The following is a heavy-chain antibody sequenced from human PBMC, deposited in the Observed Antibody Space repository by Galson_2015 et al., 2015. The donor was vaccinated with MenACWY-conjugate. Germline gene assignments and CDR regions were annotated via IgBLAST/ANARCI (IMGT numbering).Heavy chain of an antibody. Sequence: TLSLTCPVSGGSITSRTYYWGWIRQPPGKGLEWLGRIYYRGTTYYNPSLRSRLSMALDTSKNQFSLKLNSVTAADTAMYYCVAYSASFGWFDLWGQGTLVTVSS. D-gene: IGHD3-16*01. CDR1: GGSITSRTYY. CDR2: IYYRGTT. CDR3: VAYSASFGWFDL. V-gene: IGHV4-39*07. J-gene: IGHJ5*02.